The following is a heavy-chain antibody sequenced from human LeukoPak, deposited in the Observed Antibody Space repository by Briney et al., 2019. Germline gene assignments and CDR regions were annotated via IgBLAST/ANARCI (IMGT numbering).Heavy chain of an antibody. CDR2: VNFDGNST. J-gene: IGHJ6*02. Sequence: GGSLRLSCAASGFAFSRFWTHWVRQAPGTGLVWVSRVNFDGNSTTYADSVRGRFTISRDNAKNTLFLQMNSLRAEDTAVYYCARDSGHGMDVWGQGTTVTVSS. D-gene: IGHD5-12*01. V-gene: IGHV3-74*01. CDR3: ARDSGHGMDV. CDR1: GFAFSRFW.